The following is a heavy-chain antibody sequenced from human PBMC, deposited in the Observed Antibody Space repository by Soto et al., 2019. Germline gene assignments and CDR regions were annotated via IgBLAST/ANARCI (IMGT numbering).Heavy chain of an antibody. CDR2: IYYSGST. CDR1: GGSISSYY. J-gene: IGHJ3*01. CDR3: ARLLQVQDAFDL. Sequence: PSETLSLTCTVSGGSISSYYWSWIRQPPGKGLEWIGYIYYSGSTNYSPSLKSRVTISVDTSKNQFSLKLSSVTAADTAVYYCARLLQVQDAFDLWGQGTMVTVSS. D-gene: IGHD4-4*01. V-gene: IGHV4-59*01.